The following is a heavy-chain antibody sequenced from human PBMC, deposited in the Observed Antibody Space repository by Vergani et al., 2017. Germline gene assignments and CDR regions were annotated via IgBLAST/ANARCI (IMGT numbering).Heavy chain of an antibody. CDR2: IYTSGST. D-gene: IGHD2-21*02. CDR3: ARDRGGDRSPWYFDY. Sequence: QVQLQESGPGLVKPSQTLSLTCTVSGGSISSGSYYWSWIRQPAGKGLEWIGRIYTSGSTNYNPSLQSRVTISVDTSKNQFSLKLSAVTAADTAVYYCARDRGGDRSPWYFDYWGQGTLVTVSS. V-gene: IGHV4-61*02. J-gene: IGHJ4*02. CDR1: GGSISSGSYY.